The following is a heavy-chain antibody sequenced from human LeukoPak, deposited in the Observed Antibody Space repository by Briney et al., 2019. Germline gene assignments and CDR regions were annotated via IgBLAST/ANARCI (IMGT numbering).Heavy chain of an antibody. V-gene: IGHV3-11*04. CDR2: ISSGSVTI. CDR3: AREIRKNYFDY. CDR1: GFTFSDYY. Sequence: GGSLRLSCAASGFTFSDYYMSWIRQAPGKGLEWVSYISSGSVTIAYADSVKGRFTISRDNAKNSLYLQMNSLRAEDTAVYYCAREIRKNYFDYWGQGTLVTVSS. J-gene: IGHJ4*02.